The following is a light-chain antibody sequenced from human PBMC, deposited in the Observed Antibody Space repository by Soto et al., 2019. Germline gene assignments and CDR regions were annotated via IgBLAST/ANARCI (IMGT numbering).Light chain of an antibody. J-gene: IGKJ2*01. Sequence: LTQSPSFLSASVGDRVTITCRASQGISSYLAWYQQKPGQAPRLLIYDASSRATGIPARFSGSGSGTDFTLTISSPEPEDFAVYYCQQRSNWYTFGQGTKLEIK. CDR1: QGISSY. CDR2: DAS. V-gene: IGKV3-11*01. CDR3: QQRSNWYT.